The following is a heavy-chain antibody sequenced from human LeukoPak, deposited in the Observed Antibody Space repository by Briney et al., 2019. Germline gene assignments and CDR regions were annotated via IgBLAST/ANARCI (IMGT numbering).Heavy chain of an antibody. CDR3: ARLDGSGSYWVPFDY. V-gene: IGHV5-51*01. D-gene: IGHD3-10*01. Sequence: GESLKISCKGSGFIFTNYWIGWVRQMPGKGLEWMGIIYPSDSDTRYSPSFQGQVTISADKSITTAYLQWSSLKTSDTAMYYCARLDGSGSYWVPFDYWGQGTLVTVSS. CDR1: GFIFTNYW. CDR2: IYPSDSDT. J-gene: IGHJ4*02.